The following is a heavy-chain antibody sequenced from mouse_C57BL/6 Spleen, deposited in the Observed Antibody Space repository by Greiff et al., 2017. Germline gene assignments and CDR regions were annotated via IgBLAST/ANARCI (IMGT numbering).Heavy chain of an antibody. D-gene: IGHD4-1*01. CDR1: GYAFSSYW. Sequence: QVQLQQSGAELVKPGASVKISCKASGYAFSSYWMNWVKQRPGKGLEWIGQIYPGDGDTNYNGKFKGKATLTEDKSSSTAYMQLSSLPSEDSAVYFCARGDWAYAMDYWGQGTSVTVSS. V-gene: IGHV1-80*01. J-gene: IGHJ4*01. CDR2: IYPGDGDT. CDR3: ARGDWAYAMDY.